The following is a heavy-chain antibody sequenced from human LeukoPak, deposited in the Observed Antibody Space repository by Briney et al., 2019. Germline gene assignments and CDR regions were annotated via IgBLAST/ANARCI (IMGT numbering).Heavy chain of an antibody. J-gene: IGHJ4*02. CDR3: AKGPGSSSWYYYFDY. D-gene: IGHD6-13*01. CDR2: ISYDGSNK. Sequence: PGRSLRLSCAASGFTFSSYGMHWVRQAPGKGLEWVAVISYDGSNKYYADSVKGRFTISRDNSKNTLYLQMNRLRAEDTAVYYCAKGPGSSSWYYYFDYWGQGTLVTVSS. V-gene: IGHV3-30*18. CDR1: GFTFSSYG.